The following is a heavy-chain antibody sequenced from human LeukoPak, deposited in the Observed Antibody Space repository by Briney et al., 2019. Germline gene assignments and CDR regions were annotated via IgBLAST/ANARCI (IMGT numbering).Heavy chain of an antibody. V-gene: IGHV3-66*01. CDR2: IYSGGST. Sequence: GGSLGLSCAASGFTVSSNYMSWVRQAPGKGLEWVSVIYSGGSTYYADSVKGRFTISRDNSKNTLYLQMNSLRAEDTAVYYCARDTPLRYFDYYYYGMDVWGQGTTVTVSS. CDR1: GFTVSSNY. CDR3: ARDTPLRYFDYYYYGMDV. J-gene: IGHJ6*02. D-gene: IGHD3-9*01.